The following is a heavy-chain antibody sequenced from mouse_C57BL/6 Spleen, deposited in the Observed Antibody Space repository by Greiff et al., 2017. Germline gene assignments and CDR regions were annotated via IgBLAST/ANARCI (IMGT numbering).Heavy chain of an antibody. J-gene: IGHJ2*01. CDR2: INPRNGSN. Sequence: VQLQQPGTELVKPGASVKLSCKASGYTFTSYWMHWVKQRPGQGLEWIGNINPRNGSNNYNEKFKSKATLTVDKSSSTDYMQLSSLTSEDSAVYCCARSETTVVDYWGQGTTLTVSS. CDR1: GYTFTSYW. D-gene: IGHD1-1*01. CDR3: ARSETTVVDY. V-gene: IGHV1-53*01.